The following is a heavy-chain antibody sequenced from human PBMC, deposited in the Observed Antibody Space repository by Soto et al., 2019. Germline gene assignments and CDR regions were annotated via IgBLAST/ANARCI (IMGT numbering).Heavy chain of an antibody. CDR1: GGSISSYY. Sequence: SQTLSVTWTVSGGSISSYYWSWIRQPPGKGLEWIGYIYYSGSTYYSPSLKSRVTISVGTSKNQFSLKLSSVTAADTAVYYCARERPDGARLDPWGQGTLVTVSS. V-gene: IGHV4-59*12. J-gene: IGHJ5*02. CDR2: IYYSGST. D-gene: IGHD6-6*01. CDR3: ARERPDGARLDP.